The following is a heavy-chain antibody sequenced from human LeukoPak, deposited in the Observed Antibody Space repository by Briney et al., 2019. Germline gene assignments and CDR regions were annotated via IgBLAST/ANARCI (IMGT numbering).Heavy chain of an antibody. D-gene: IGHD3-10*01. V-gene: IGHV1-18*01. CDR1: GYTFTSYG. Sequence: ASVKVSCKASGYTFTSYGISWVRQAPGQGLEWMGWISAYNGNTNYAQKLQGRVTMTTDTSTSTAYMELRSLRSDDTAVYYCARDWVTMVRGVIYLNYYYYGMDVWGQGTTVTVSS. J-gene: IGHJ6*02. CDR2: ISAYNGNT. CDR3: ARDWVTMVRGVIYLNYYYYGMDV.